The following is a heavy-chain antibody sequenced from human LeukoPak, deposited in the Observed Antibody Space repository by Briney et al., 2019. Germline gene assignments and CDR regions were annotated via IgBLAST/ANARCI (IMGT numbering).Heavy chain of an antibody. V-gene: IGHV4-39*01. CDR1: GGSISSSSYY. CDR2: IYYSGST. J-gene: IGHJ4*02. Sequence: SETLSLTCTVSGGSISSSSYYWGWIRQPPGKGLEWIGSIYYSGSTYYNPSLKSRVTISVDTSKYQFSLKLSSVTAADTAVYYCARHRRLNYYDSSGYPDYWGQGTLVTVSS. CDR3: ARHRRLNYYDSSGYPDY. D-gene: IGHD3-22*01.